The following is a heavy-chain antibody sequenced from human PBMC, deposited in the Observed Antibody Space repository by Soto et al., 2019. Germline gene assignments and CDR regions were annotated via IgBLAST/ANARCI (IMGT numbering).Heavy chain of an antibody. CDR2: IYYSGST. Sequence: QLQLQESGPGLVKPSETLSLTCTVSGGSISSSSYYWGWIRQPPGKGLEWIGSIYYSGSTYYNPSLKSRVTISVDTTKNQFSLTLSSVTAADTAVYYCARHAGYCSGGSCYLDDYWGQGTLVTVSS. CDR3: ARHAGYCSGGSCYLDDY. V-gene: IGHV4-39*01. J-gene: IGHJ4*02. CDR1: GGSISSSSYY. D-gene: IGHD2-15*01.